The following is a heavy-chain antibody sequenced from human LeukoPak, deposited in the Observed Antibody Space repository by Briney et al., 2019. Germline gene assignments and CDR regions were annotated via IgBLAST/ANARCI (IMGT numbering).Heavy chain of an antibody. J-gene: IGHJ4*02. D-gene: IGHD6-19*01. Sequence: GASVKVSCKVSGYTLTELSMHWVRQAPGKGLEWMGGFDPEDGETIYAQKFQGRVTMTEDTSTDTAYMELSSLRSEDTAVYYCATGEAVACTRPVDYWGQGTLVTVSS. V-gene: IGHV1-24*01. CDR2: FDPEDGET. CDR1: GYTLTELS. CDR3: ATGEAVACTRPVDY.